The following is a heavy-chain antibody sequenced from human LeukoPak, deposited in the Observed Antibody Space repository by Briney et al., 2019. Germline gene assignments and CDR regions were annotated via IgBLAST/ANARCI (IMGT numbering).Heavy chain of an antibody. Sequence: SETLTLTCTVTGGSINHYYWAWIRQPPGKGLEWIAYIHSTGGTSYNPSLKSRVIISVDTSKNQFSLKLSSVTATDTAVYYCARHEWGITNAFDIWGQGAMVTVSS. CDR3: ARHEWGITNAFDI. CDR1: GGSINHYY. D-gene: IGHD1-14*01. CDR2: IHSTGGT. J-gene: IGHJ3*02. V-gene: IGHV4-59*08.